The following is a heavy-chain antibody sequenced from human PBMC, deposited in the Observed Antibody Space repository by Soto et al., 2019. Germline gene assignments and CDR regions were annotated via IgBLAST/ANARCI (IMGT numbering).Heavy chain of an antibody. CDR2: IYYSGST. D-gene: IGHD3-10*01. J-gene: IGHJ4*02. Sequence: QVQLQESGPGLVKPSETLSLTCTVSGGSISSYYWSWIRQPPGKGLEWIGYIYYSGSTNYNPSLKRRVTISVDTSKNQFSLTLSSVIAADTAVYYCARGRRLWFGGLLDQYYFDYWGQGPLVTVSS. CDR3: ARGRRLWFGGLLDQYYFDY. CDR1: GGSISSYY. V-gene: IGHV4-59*01.